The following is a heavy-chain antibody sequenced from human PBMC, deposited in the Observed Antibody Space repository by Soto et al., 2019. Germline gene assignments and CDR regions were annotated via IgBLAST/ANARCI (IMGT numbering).Heavy chain of an antibody. CDR1: GFTFTSYA. CDR3: AKVRVILVARGYFDL. Sequence: GGSLSLSCAASGFTFTSYAMSWVRQAPGKGLEWVSAITSGGGSTTYYADSVKGRFTISRDNSNNTVYLQMNSLRAEDTALYYCAKVRVILVARGYFDLWGRGTLVTASS. D-gene: IGHD3-22*01. CDR2: ITSGGGSTT. V-gene: IGHV3-23*01. J-gene: IGHJ2*01.